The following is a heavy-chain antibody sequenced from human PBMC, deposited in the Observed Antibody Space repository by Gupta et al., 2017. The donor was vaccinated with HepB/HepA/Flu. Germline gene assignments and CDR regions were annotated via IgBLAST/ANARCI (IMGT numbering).Heavy chain of an antibody. J-gene: IGHJ4*02. D-gene: IGHD4-17*01. CDR3: ARDHFSPTVTTIY. Sequence: EVQLVESGGGLVQPGGSLRLSFAASGFTVSINYMSWVRQAPGKGLEWVSVIYSGGSTYYADSVKGRFTISRDNSKNTLYLQMNSLRDEDTAVYYCARDHFSPTVTTIYWGQGTLVTVSS. CDR1: GFTVSINY. V-gene: IGHV3-53*01. CDR2: IYSGGST.